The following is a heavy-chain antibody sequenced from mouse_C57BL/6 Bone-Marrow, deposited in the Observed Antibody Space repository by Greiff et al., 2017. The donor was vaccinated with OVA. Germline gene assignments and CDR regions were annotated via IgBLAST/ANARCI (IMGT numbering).Heavy chain of an antibody. CDR2: IDPENGDT. V-gene: IGHV14-4*01. CDR3: TAIYYGYDDWYFDV. CDR1: GFNIKDDY. D-gene: IGHD2-2*01. Sequence: EVKLVESGAELVRPGASVKLSCTASGFNIKDDYMHWVKQRPEQGLEWIGWIDPENGDTAYASKFQGKATITADTSSNTAYLQLSSLTSEDTAVYYCTAIYYGYDDWYFDVWGTGTTVTVSS. J-gene: IGHJ1*03.